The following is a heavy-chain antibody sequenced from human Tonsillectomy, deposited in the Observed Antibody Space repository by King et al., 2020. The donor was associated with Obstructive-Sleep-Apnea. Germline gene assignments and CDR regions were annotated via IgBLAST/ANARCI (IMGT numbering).Heavy chain of an antibody. CDR1: GGSINSYF. Sequence: QLQESGPGLVKPSETLSLTCTVSGGSINSYFWSWLRQPPGKGLEWIGYIYHSGSTNYNPSLKSRVTISVDTSKNQFFLKLSSVTAADTAGYYCARVGDSSSWYEAWFDPWGQGTLVTVSS. CDR2: IYHSGST. V-gene: IGHV4-59*01. D-gene: IGHD6-13*01. J-gene: IGHJ5*02. CDR3: ARVGDSSSWYEAWFDP.